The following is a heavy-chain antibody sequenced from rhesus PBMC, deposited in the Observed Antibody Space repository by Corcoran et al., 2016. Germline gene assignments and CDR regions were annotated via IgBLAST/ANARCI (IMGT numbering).Heavy chain of an antibody. CDR3: ARRGVQFPDY. Sequence: QVQLQESGPGLVKPSETLSLTCAVSGYSISSGYYWGWIRQPPGKGLGGIGYIGGSSGSTYNNPSLKSRVTISKDTSKNQFSLKLSSVTAADTAVYYCARRGVQFPDYWGQGVLVTVSS. J-gene: IGHJ4*01. D-gene: IGHD5-24*01. CDR2: IGGSSGST. V-gene: IGHV4-99*01. CDR1: GYSISSGYY.